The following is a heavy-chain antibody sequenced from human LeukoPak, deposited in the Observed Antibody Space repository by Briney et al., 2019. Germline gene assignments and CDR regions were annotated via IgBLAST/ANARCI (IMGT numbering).Heavy chain of an antibody. J-gene: IGHJ2*01. CDR1: GYTFTDYY. Sequence: GASVTVSCKASGYTFTDYYMHWVRQAPGQGLEWMGIINPNGGSTIYAEKFQGRVTMNRDQSRSTVSMELSSLRSEDTAVYYCARDPRLSSGYSTGILWYFDLWGRGTLVTVSS. CDR3: ARDPRLSSGYSTGILWYFDL. CDR2: INPNGGST. V-gene: IGHV1-46*01. D-gene: IGHD3-22*01.